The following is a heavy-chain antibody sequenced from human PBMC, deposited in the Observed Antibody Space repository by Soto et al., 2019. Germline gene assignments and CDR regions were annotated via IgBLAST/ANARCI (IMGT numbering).Heavy chain of an antibody. D-gene: IGHD5-18*01. J-gene: IGHJ3*02. CDR2: ISAYNGNT. Sequence: QVPLVQSGAEVKKPGASVKVSCKASGYTFTSYGISWVRQAPRQGLEWMGWISAYNGNTNYAQKLQGRVTMTTDTSTSTAYMELRSLRSDDTAVYYCASLPVDTAMARGAFDIWGQGTMVTVSS. V-gene: IGHV1-18*01. CDR1: GYTFTSYG. CDR3: ASLPVDTAMARGAFDI.